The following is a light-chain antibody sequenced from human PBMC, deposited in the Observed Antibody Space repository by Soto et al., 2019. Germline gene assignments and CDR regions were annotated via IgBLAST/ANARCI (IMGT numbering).Light chain of an antibody. CDR3: QSYDSSLSDSYV. V-gene: IGLV1-40*01. CDR1: SSNIGAGYD. CDR2: ANN. Sequence: QPVLTQPPSVSGAPGQRVTISCTGSSSNIGAGYDVHWYQQLPGTAPKLLIYANNNRPSGVPDRFSGSKSGTSASLAITGLQAEDEANYYCQSYDSSLSDSYVFGTGTKLTVL. J-gene: IGLJ1*01.